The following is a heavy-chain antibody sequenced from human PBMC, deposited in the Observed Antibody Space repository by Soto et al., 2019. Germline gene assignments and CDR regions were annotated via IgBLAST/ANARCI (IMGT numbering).Heavy chain of an antibody. V-gene: IGHV4-59*01. CDR3: ARGVNYDFWSGVTQNYYYGMDV. D-gene: IGHD3-3*01. J-gene: IGHJ6*02. Sequence: SETLSLTCTVSGGSISSYYWSWIRQPPGKGLEWIGYIYYSGSTNYNPSLKSRVTISVDTSKNQFSLKLSSVTAADTAVYYCARGVNYDFWSGVTQNYYYGMDVWGQGTTVTVSS. CDR1: GGSISSYY. CDR2: IYYSGST.